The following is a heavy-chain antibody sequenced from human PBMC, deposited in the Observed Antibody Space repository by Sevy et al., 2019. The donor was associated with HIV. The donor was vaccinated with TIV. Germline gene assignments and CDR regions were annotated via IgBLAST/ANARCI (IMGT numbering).Heavy chain of an antibody. CDR2: IYYSGST. V-gene: IGHV4-59*01. Sequence: SETLSLTCTVSGDSISNYFWSWIRQPPGKELEWIGYIYYSGSTNYNPSLKSRVTISVDTSKNQFSLRLNSVTAADTAVYYCARDYYDNRPRGFDPWGQGPLVSVSS. D-gene: IGHD3-22*01. CDR3: ARDYYDNRPRGFDP. J-gene: IGHJ5*02. CDR1: GDSISNYF.